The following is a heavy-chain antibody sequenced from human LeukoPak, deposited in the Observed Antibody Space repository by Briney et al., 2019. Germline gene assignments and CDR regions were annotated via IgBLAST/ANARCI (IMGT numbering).Heavy chain of an antibody. CDR3: ATWPGGWYGEDS. Sequence: GGSLRLSCAASGFTFSSNFMSWVRQAPGKGLEWVSVIYGGGSTYYADSVKGRFTISRDTSKNMLYLQMNSLRAEDTAVYYCATWPGGWYGEDSWGQGTLVTVSS. J-gene: IGHJ4*02. D-gene: IGHD6-19*01. V-gene: IGHV3-53*01. CDR2: IYGGGST. CDR1: GFTFSSNF.